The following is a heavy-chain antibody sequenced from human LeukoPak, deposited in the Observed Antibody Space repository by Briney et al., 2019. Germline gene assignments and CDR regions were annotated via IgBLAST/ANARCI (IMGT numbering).Heavy chain of an antibody. D-gene: IGHD3-3*01. CDR3: AARKLRFLEWLSIDY. J-gene: IGHJ4*02. V-gene: IGHV1-69*04. CDR2: IIPILGIA. Sequence: SVKVSCKASGGAFSSYAISWVRQAPGQGLEWMGRIIPILGIANYAQKFQGRVTITADKSTSTAYMELSSLRSENTAVYYCAARKLRFLEWLSIDYWGQGTLVTVSS. CDR1: GGAFSSYA.